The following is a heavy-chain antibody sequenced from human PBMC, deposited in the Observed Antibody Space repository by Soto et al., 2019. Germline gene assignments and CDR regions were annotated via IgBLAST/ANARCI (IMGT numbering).Heavy chain of an antibody. V-gene: IGHV3-23*01. CDR2: ISGSGGMT. J-gene: IGHJ4*02. Sequence: EVQLLESGGGLVQPGGSLRLSCVASGFTFSNYAMTWVRQAPGKGLEWVSGISGSGGMTYYADSVKGHFTISRDNSKNTLYLQMDTLRAEDTAIYYCAKEVEEYAQVPIPGDSWGQGGLVTVSS. CDR3: AKEVEEYAQVPIPGDS. CDR1: GFTFSNYA. D-gene: IGHD2-2*01.